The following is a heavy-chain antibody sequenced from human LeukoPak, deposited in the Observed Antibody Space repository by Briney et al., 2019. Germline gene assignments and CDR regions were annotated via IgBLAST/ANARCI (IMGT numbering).Heavy chain of an antibody. D-gene: IGHD6-6*01. V-gene: IGHV4-39*07. CDR3: AREIDSSSVY. CDR1: GGSISSSSYY. J-gene: IGHJ4*02. Sequence: PSETLSLTCTVSGGSISSSSYYWGWIRQPPGKGLEWIGSIYYSGRTYYNPSLKSRVTISVDTSKNQFSLKLSSVTAADTAVYYCAREIDSSSVYWGQGTLVTVSS. CDR2: IYYSGRT.